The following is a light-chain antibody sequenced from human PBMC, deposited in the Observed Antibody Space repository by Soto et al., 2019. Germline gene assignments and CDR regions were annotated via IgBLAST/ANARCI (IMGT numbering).Light chain of an antibody. J-gene: IGKJ5*01. V-gene: IGKV3D-15*01. CDR2: GAS. Sequence: EIVLTQSPGTLSLSPGERATLSCRASQSVSSSYLAWYQQRPGQAPRLLIYGASSRPTGIPARFSGSGSGTEFTLTISSLQSEDFEVYYCQQYNNWPTFGQGTRLEI. CDR3: QQYNNWPT. CDR1: QSVSSSY.